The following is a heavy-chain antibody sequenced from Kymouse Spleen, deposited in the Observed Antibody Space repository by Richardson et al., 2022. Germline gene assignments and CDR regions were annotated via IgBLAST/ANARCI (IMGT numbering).Heavy chain of an antibody. CDR3: ARGGIAARGNWFDP. CDR2: INHSGST. V-gene: IGHV4-34*01. CDR1: GGSFSGYY. D-gene: IGHD6-6*01. J-gene: IGHJ5*02. Sequence: QVQLQQWGAGLLKPSETLSLTCAVYGGSFSGYYWSWIRQPPGKGLEWIGEINHSGSTNYNPSLKSRVTISVDTSKNQFSLKLSSVTAADTAVYYCARGGIAARGNWFDPWGQGTLVTVSS.